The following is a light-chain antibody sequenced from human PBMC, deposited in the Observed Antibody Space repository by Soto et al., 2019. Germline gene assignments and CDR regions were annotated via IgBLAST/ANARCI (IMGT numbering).Light chain of an antibody. CDR1: QSISSW. Sequence: DIQMTQSPSTLSASVGDRVTITCRASQSISSWLAWYQQKPGKAPKLLIYKASSLESGVPSRFSGSGSGTEFTLTISCLQPDDFATYYCQQYNSYSPPWTFGQGTKVEIK. V-gene: IGKV1-5*03. CDR2: KAS. J-gene: IGKJ1*01. CDR3: QQYNSYSPPWT.